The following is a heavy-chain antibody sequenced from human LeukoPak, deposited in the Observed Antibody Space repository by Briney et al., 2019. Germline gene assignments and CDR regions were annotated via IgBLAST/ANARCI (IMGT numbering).Heavy chain of an antibody. CDR3: ATSGWTSGSDS. Sequence: GGSLRLSCAASGFRFSSFWMSWVRQAPGKGLEWVANINEDGGEKYYVDSVKGRFTISRDNAKNSLYLQMNSLRAEDTALYYCATSGWTSGSDSGGQGTLVTVSS. CDR2: INEDGGEK. V-gene: IGHV3-7*01. D-gene: IGHD3-10*01. CDR1: GFRFSSFW. J-gene: IGHJ4*02.